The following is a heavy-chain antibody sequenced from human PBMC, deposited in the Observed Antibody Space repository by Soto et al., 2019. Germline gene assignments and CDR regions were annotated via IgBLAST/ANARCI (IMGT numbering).Heavy chain of an antibody. J-gene: IGHJ6*02. V-gene: IGHV4-59*01. CDR2: IYYSGST. D-gene: IGHD3-16*01. Sequence: PSETLSLTCTVSGGSISSYYWSWIRQPPGKGLEWIGYIYYSGSTNYNPSLKSRVTISVDTSKNQFSLKLSSVTAADTAVYYCARANYDYVWGYGMDVWGQGTTVTVSS. CDR1: GGSISSYY. CDR3: ARANYDYVWGYGMDV.